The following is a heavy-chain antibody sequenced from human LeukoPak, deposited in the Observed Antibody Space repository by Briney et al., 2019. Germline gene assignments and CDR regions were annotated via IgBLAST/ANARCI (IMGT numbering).Heavy chain of an antibody. V-gene: IGHV3-7*01. Sequence: GGSLRPSCVASGFTFRNDWMTWVRQAPGRGLEWVASINQDGSDKYYVDSVKGRFDISRDNAKNSLYLQMNSLRADDMAVYFCACEHSWGQGTVVTVSS. CDR1: GFTFRNDW. CDR2: INQDGSDK. CDR3: ACEHS. J-gene: IGHJ4*02.